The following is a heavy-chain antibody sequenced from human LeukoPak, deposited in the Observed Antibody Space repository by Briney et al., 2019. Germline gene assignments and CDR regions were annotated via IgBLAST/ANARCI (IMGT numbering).Heavy chain of an antibody. CDR3: ARVVIPEANIVVVPAAIRSRVDDYYYYMDV. CDR2: MNPNSGNT. D-gene: IGHD2-2*01. J-gene: IGHJ6*03. CDR1: GYTFTSYD. Sequence: GASVKVSCKASGYTFTSYDINWVRQATGQGLEWMGWMNPNSGNTGYAQKFQGRVTMARNTSISTAYMELSSLRSEDTAVYYCARVVIPEANIVVVPAAIRSRVDDYYYYMDVWGKGTTVTVSS. V-gene: IGHV1-8*01.